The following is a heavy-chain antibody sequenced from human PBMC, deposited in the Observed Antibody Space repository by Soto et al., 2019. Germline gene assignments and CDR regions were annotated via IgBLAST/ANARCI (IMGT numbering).Heavy chain of an antibody. V-gene: IGHV3-23*01. Sequence: GGSLRLSCAASGFTFSSYAMSWVRQAPGKGLEWVSTICGSRSSTYYADSVKGRFTISRDNSKNTLYLQMNSLRAEDTAVYYCAKDLKVLLWFGELRTNYYGMDVWGQGTTVTVSS. D-gene: IGHD3-10*01. CDR3: AKDLKVLLWFGELRTNYYGMDV. CDR2: ICGSRSST. J-gene: IGHJ6*02. CDR1: GFTFSSYA.